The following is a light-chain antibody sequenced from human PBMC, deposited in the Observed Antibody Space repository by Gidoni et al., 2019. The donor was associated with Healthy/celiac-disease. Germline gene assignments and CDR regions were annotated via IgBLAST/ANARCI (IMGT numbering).Light chain of an antibody. V-gene: IGLV2-23*02. Sequence: QSALTQPASVSGSPGRSITISCTGTSSDVGSYNLVSWYQQHPGKAPKLMIYEVSKRPSGVSNRFSGSKSGNTASLTISGLQAEDEADYYCCSYAGSSTYVFGTGTKVTVL. J-gene: IGLJ1*01. CDR3: CSYAGSSTYV. CDR1: SSDVGSYNL. CDR2: EVS.